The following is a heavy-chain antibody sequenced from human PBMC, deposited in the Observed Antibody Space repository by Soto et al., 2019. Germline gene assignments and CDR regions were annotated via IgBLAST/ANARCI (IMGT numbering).Heavy chain of an antibody. CDR1: GGTFSSYG. CDR2: IIPLFGTT. D-gene: IGHD1-26*01. J-gene: IGHJ5*02. CDR3: ARAHGSIGNNGVDP. V-gene: IGHV1-69*01. Sequence: QVLLVQSGAEVKKPGSSVKVSCKASGGTFSSYGISWVRQTPGRGLEWMGGIIPLFGTTNYAQKFRGRVRFTGDESRITVYREWRRRSLEDTPFYSWARAHGSIGNNGVDPGAGVTLFTVSS.